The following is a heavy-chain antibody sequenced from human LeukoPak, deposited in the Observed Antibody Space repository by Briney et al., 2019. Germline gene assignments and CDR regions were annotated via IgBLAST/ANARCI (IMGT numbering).Heavy chain of an antibody. J-gene: IGHJ4*02. V-gene: IGHV3-23*01. CDR1: GFTFDDYG. D-gene: IGHD1-1*01. Sequence: GGSLRLSCAASGFTFDDYGMSWVRQAPGKGLEWVSAIRDSGGSTYYADSVKGRFTISRDNSKNTLYLQMNSLRAEDTAVYYCAKLSWNDKGRFDCWGQGTLVTVSS. CDR2: IRDSGGST. CDR3: AKLSWNDKGRFDC.